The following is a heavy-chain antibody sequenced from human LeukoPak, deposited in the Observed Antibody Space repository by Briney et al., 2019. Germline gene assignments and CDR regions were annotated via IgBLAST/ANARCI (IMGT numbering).Heavy chain of an antibody. V-gene: IGHV1-3*01. CDR3: ARGTYYTFWSGSFDP. D-gene: IGHD3-3*01. CDR1: GYTFTNYA. Sequence: ASVKVSCKASGYTFTNYALHWVRQAPGRRFEWMGWINAGDGNTKYSQKFQGRVTITRDTSANTAYMQLSSLRSEDTAVYYCARGTYYTFWSGSFDPWGQGTLVTVSS. J-gene: IGHJ5*02. CDR2: INAGDGNT.